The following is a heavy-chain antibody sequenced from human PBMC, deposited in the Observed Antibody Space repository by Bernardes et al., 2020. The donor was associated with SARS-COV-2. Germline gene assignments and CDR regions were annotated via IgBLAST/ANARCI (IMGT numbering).Heavy chain of an antibody. CDR1: GGSFSGYD. CDR3: AKESPAYYDSSGYSRALPLDY. Sequence: SETLSLTCAVYGGSFSGYDWSWIRQSPGKGLEWIGEINDSGSTNYNPSLKSRVTISKDTSKTQFSLKLSSVTAADTAVYYCAKESPAYYDSSGYSRALPLDYWGQGTLVTVSS. CDR2: INDSGST. V-gene: IGHV4-34*01. J-gene: IGHJ4*02. D-gene: IGHD3-22*01.